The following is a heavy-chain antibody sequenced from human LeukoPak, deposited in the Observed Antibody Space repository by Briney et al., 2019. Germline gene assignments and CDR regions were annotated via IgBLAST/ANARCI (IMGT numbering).Heavy chain of an antibody. J-gene: IGHJ5*02. Sequence: GGSLRLSCAASGFTFSSYWMSWVRQAPGKGRGWVANIKQDGSEKNYVDSVKGRFTISRDNGKNSLYLQMNSLRAEDTAVYYCAREAGDSSGWYNWFDPWGQGTRVTVSS. D-gene: IGHD6-19*01. CDR1: GFTFSSYW. V-gene: IGHV3-7*01. CDR3: AREAGDSSGWYNWFDP. CDR2: IKQDGSEK.